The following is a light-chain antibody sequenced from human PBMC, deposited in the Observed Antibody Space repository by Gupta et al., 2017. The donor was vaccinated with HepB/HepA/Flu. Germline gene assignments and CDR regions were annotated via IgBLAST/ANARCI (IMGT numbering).Light chain of an antibody. J-gene: IGKJ1*01. CDR1: QSISTL. CDR2: GAS. CDR3: QEYSGSSWT. Sequence: DIQMTQSPSTLSASVGDSVTITCRASQSISTLLAWFQQKPGRAPNLLIYGASTLERGIPSRFSGSGSGTDFTLSISGLQPDDFATYYCQEYSGSSWTFDQGTKVEI. V-gene: IGKV1-5*03.